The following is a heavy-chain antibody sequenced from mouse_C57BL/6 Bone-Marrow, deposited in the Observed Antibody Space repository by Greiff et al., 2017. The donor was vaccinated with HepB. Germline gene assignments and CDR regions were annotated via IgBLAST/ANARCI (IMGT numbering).Heavy chain of an antibody. V-gene: IGHV1-26*01. J-gene: IGHJ2*01. CDR2: INPNNGGT. D-gene: IGHD1-1*01. Sequence: VQLKQSGPELVKPGASVKISCKASGYTFTDYYMNWVKQSHGKSLEWIGDINPNNGGTSYNQKFKGKATLTVDKSSSTAYMELRSLTSEDSAVYYCARSNYGSIDYWGQGTTLTVSS. CDR3: ARSNYGSIDY. CDR1: GYTFTDYY.